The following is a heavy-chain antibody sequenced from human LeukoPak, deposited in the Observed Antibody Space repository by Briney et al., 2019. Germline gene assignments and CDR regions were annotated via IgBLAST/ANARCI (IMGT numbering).Heavy chain of an antibody. CDR1: GFTFSSYW. V-gene: IGHV3-7*03. CDR3: ARRNAMDV. CDR2: INRDGSER. J-gene: IGHJ6*02. Sequence: GGSLRLSCAASGFTFSSYWMNWARQAPGKGLEWVANINRDGSERYYVDSVKGRFTISRDDAKSSLYLQMNSLRAEDTAVYYCARRNAMDVWGQGTTVIVFS.